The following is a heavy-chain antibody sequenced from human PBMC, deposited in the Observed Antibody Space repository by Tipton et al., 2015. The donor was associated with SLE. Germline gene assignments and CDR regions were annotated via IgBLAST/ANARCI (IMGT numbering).Heavy chain of an antibody. CDR1: GGSFSGYY. D-gene: IGHD6-19*01. CDR3: ARIGQWLIQGYFDL. J-gene: IGHJ2*01. CDR2: TYYSGST. Sequence: TLSLTCAVYGGSFSGYYWNWIRQPPGKGLEWIGSTYYSGSTYYNPSLKSRVSISVDTSKNQFSLKLSSGTAADTAVYYCARIGQWLIQGYFDLWGRGTLVTVSS. V-gene: IGHV4-34*01.